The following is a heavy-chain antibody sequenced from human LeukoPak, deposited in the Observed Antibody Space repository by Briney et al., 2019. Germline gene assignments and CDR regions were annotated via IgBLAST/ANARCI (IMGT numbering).Heavy chain of an antibody. V-gene: IGHV3-15*01. CDR3: TTVSGSGSSLEANDY. Sequence: GGSLRLSCAASGFTFSSYAMSWVRQAPGKGLEWVGRIKSKTDGGTTDYAAPVKGRFTISRDDSKNTLYLQMNSLKTEDTAVYYCTTVSGSGSSLEANDYWGQGTLVTVSS. D-gene: IGHD3-10*01. CDR2: IKSKTDGGTT. J-gene: IGHJ4*02. CDR1: GFTFSSYA.